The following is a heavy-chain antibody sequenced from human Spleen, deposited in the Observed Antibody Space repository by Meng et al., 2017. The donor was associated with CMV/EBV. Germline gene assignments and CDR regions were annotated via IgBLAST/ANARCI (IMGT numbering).Heavy chain of an antibody. CDR3: ASRDTYSSPDY. D-gene: IGHD6-19*01. CDR2: IYSGGST. Sequence: GESLKISCAASGFTFSNAWMSWVRQAAGKGLEWVSVIYSGGSTYYADSVKGRFTISRDNSKNTLYLQMNSLRVEDTAVYYCASRDTYSSPDYWGQGTLVTVSS. J-gene: IGHJ4*02. V-gene: IGHV3-53*01. CDR1: GFTFSNAW.